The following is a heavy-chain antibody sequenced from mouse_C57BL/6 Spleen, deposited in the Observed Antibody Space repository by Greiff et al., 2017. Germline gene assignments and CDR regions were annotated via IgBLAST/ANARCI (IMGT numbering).Heavy chain of an antibody. V-gene: IGHV1-55*01. J-gene: IGHJ2*01. Sequence: QVQLKESGAELVKPGASVKMSCKASGYTFTSYWITWVKQRPGQGLEWIGDIYPGSGSTNYNEKFKSKATLTVDTSSSTAYMQLSSLTSEDSAVYYCAREGAYYFDYWGQGTTLTVSS. CDR1: GYTFTSYW. CDR3: AREGAYYFDY. CDR2: IYPGSGST.